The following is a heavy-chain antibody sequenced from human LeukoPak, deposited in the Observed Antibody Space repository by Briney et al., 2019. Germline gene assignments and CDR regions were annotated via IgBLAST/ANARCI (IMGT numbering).Heavy chain of an antibody. CDR3: GRGGYYNFWTGLVDS. CDR2: IKHDETET. V-gene: IGHV3-7*01. CDR1: GFNFNNFW. Sequence: PGGSLRLSCEASGFNFNNFWMNWVRQAPGKGLEWVANIKHDETETNYVDSVRGRFTIPRDNTKKSLYLQMSSLRVEDTAVYFCGRGGYYNFWTGLVDSWGQGTLVTVSS. J-gene: IGHJ4*02. D-gene: IGHD3-3*01.